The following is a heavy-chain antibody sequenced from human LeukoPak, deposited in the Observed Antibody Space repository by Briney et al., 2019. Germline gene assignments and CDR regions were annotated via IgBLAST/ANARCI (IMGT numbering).Heavy chain of an antibody. V-gene: IGHV3-23*01. J-gene: IGHJ4*02. CDR3: AKDRGY. CDR1: GFNFSTYP. Sequence: GGSLRLSCAGSGFNFSTYPMVWVRQAPGKGLEWVSAISNTGDTTYYADSVNGRFTISRDNSKNTLYLQMNSLRAEDTAVYYCAKDRGYWGQGTLVTVSS. CDR2: ISNTGDTT.